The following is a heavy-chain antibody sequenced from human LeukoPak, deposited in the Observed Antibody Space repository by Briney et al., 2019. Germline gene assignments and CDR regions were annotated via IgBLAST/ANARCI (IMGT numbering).Heavy chain of an antibody. Sequence: VASVKVSCKASGYTFTKYGISWVRQAPGQGLEWMGWISTYDGDTNYAQEVQGRVTMTTDTSTTTGYMELRSLTSDDTAVYFCARDLGPRGAVSGLGYWGQGTLVTVSS. CDR3: ARDLGPRGAVSGLGY. CDR2: ISTYDGDT. J-gene: IGHJ4*02. CDR1: GYTFTKYG. D-gene: IGHD6-19*01. V-gene: IGHV1-18*01.